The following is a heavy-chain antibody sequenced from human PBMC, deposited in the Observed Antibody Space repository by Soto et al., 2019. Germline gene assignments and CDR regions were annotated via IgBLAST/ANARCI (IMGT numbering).Heavy chain of an antibody. CDR2: IYHSGST. J-gene: IGHJ4*02. D-gene: IGHD1-26*01. CDR1: GYSISSGYY. Sequence: SETLSLTCAVSGYSISSGYYWGWIRQPPGKGLEWIGSIYHSGSTYYNPSLKSRVTISVDTSKNQFSLKLSSVTAADTAVYYCVVGATIYFDYWGQGTLVTVSS. V-gene: IGHV4-38-2*01. CDR3: VVGATIYFDY.